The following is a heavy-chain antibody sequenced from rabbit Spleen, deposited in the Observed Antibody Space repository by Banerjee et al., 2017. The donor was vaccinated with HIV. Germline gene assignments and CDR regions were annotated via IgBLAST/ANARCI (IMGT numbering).Heavy chain of an antibody. D-gene: IGHD8-1*01. CDR2: IEGGNSAFS. J-gene: IGHJ6*01. CDR3: ARDSGSSFSSYGMDL. V-gene: IGHV1S45*01. CDR1: GFSFSSGYD. Sequence: QEQLVESGGGLVQPGGSLKLSCKASGFSFSSGYDMCWVRQAPGKGLEWIACIEGGNSAFSCFASWAKGRFTISKTSSTTVTLQMTSLTAADTATYFCARDSGSSFSSYGMDLWGPGTLVTVS.